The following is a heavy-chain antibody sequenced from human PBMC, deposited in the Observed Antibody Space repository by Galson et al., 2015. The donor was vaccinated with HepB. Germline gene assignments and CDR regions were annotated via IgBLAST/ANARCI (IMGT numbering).Heavy chain of an antibody. CDR3: AKNPLQQLVTFWDY. D-gene: IGHD6-13*01. CDR2: ISGGGAYT. CDR1: GFTFSNSA. J-gene: IGHJ4*02. V-gene: IGHV3-23*01. Sequence: SLRLSCAASGFTFSNSAMSWVRQAPGKGLEWVSAISGGGAYTYYTDSVKGRFTISRDNSKNTLYLQMNSLRAEDTAIYYCAKNPLQQLVTFWDYWGQGTLVTVSS.